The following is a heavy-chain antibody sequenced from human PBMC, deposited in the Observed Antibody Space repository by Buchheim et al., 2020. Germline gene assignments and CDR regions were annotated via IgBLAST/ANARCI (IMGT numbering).Heavy chain of an antibody. CDR3: ARGYHVLLWFGELSYGDY. Sequence: QVQLQQWGAGLLKPSETLSLTCAVYGGSFSGYYWSWIRQPPGKGLEWIGEINHSGSTNYNPSLKSRVTISVDTSKNQFSLKLSSVTAADTAVYYCARGYHVLLWFGELSYGDYWGQGTL. D-gene: IGHD3-10*01. V-gene: IGHV4-34*01. CDR2: INHSGST. J-gene: IGHJ4*02. CDR1: GGSFSGYY.